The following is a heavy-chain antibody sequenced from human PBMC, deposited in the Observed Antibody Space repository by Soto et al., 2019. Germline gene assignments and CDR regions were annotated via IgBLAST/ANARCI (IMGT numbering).Heavy chain of an antibody. V-gene: IGHV3-13*05. D-gene: IGHD1-20*01. Sequence: GGSLRLSCAASGFTFSSYDMHWVRQATGKGLEWVSAIGTAGDPYYPGSVKGRFTISRENAKNSLYLQMNSLRAGDTAVYYCARAPPSRITGTYYYYGMDVWGQGTTVTVSS. CDR2: IGTAGDP. J-gene: IGHJ6*02. CDR1: GFTFSSYD. CDR3: ARAPPSRITGTYYYYGMDV.